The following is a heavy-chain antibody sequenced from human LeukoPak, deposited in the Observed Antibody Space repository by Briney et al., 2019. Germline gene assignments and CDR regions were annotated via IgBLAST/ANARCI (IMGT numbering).Heavy chain of an antibody. V-gene: IGHV3-30-3*01. CDR2: ISYDGSNK. CDR1: GFTFSSYA. CDR3: ARDLDSSSWYSGAFDI. J-gene: IGHJ3*02. Sequence: GGSLRLSCAASGFTFSSYAMHWVRQAPGKGLEWVAVISYDGSNKYYADSVKGRFTISRDNSKNTLYLQMNSLRAEDTAVYYCARDLDSSSWYSGAFDIWGQETMVTVSS. D-gene: IGHD6-13*01.